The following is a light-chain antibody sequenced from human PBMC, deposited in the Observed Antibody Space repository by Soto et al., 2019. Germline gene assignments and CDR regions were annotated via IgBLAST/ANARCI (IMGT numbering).Light chain of an antibody. Sequence: DIQMTQSPSSLSASVGDRVTITCRASQDISNFLVWFQQKPGKVPNLLIYGASTLQSGVPSRFSGSGSGTDCTLTISSLQPEDVAIYFCQKYNSAPFTFGPGTTVDIK. CDR2: GAS. CDR3: QKYNSAPFT. J-gene: IGKJ3*01. V-gene: IGKV1-27*01. CDR1: QDISNF.